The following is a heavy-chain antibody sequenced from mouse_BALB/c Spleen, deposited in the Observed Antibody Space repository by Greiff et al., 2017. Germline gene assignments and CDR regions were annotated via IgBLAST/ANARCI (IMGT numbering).Heavy chain of an antibody. J-gene: IGHJ3*01. D-gene: IGHD2-2*01. V-gene: IGHV1-87*01. Sequence: QVQLKQSGAELARPGASVKLSCKASGYTFTSYWMQWVKQRPGQGLEWIGAIYPGDGDTRYTQKFKGKATLTADKSSSTAYMQLSSLAAEDSAVYYCARSIYYGYDGFAYWGQGTLVTVSA. CDR2: IYPGDGDT. CDR3: ARSIYYGYDGFAY. CDR1: GYTFTSYW.